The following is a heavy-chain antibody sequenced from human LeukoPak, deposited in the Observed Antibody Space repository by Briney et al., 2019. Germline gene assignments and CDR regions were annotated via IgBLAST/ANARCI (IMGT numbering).Heavy chain of an antibody. V-gene: IGHV1-18*01. J-gene: IGHJ4*02. CDR2: ISAYNGNT. CDR1: GYTFTSYG. Sequence: VSVKVSCKASGYTFTSYGISWVRQAPGQGLEWMGWISAYNGNTNYAQKLQGRVTMTTDTSTSTAYMELRSLRSDDTAVYYRARSIMITFGGVIVPPTFLDYWGQGTLVTVSS. D-gene: IGHD3-16*02. CDR3: ARSIMITFGGVIVPPTFLDY.